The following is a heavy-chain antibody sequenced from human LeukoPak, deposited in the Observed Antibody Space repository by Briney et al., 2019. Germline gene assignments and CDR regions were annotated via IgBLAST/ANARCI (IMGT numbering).Heavy chain of an antibody. V-gene: IGHV3-30-3*01. CDR1: GFTFSSYA. J-gene: IGHJ4*02. CDR2: ISYDGSNK. CDR3: AREGHPSGAGFDY. Sequence: GRALRLSCAASGFTFSSYAMHWVRQAPGKGLEWVAVISYDGSNKYYADSVKGRFTISRDNSKNTLYLQMNSLRAEDTAVYYCAREGHPSGAGFDYWGQGTLVTVSS. D-gene: IGHD3-10*01.